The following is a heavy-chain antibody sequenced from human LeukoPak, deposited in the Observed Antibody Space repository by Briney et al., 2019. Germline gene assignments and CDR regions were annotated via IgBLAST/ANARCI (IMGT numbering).Heavy chain of an antibody. V-gene: IGHV3-30*02. CDR2: IRYDGSNK. D-gene: IGHD3-10*01. Sequence: GGSLRLSCAASGFTFSGYGMHWVRQAPGKGLEWVAFIRYDGSNKYYADSVKGRFTISRDNSKNTLYLQMNSLRAEDTAVYYCAKKMVRGVITSLDYWGQGTLVTVSS. CDR1: GFTFSGYG. J-gene: IGHJ4*02. CDR3: AKKMVRGVITSLDY.